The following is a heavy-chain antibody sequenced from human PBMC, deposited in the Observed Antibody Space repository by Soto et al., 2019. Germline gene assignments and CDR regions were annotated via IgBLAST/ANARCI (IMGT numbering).Heavy chain of an antibody. CDR1: GGSFSDYY. V-gene: IGHV4-34*01. J-gene: IGHJ4*02. CDR2: INPSGST. Sequence: PSETLSLTCAVYGGSFSDYYWTWIRQPPGKGLEWIGEINPSGSTNYDPSLKSRVTISRDTSKNQISLKLNSVTAADTAVYYCARGRSYGDYWGQGTLVTVSS. CDR3: ARGRSYGDY. D-gene: IGHD5-18*01.